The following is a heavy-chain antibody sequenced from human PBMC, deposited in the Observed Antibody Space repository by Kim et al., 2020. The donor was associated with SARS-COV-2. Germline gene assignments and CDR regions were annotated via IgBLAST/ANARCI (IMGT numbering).Heavy chain of an antibody. CDR2: IYHSGST. V-gene: IGHV4-30-2*01. CDR3: ARGLRGDADIVATPRPYFDY. Sequence: SETLSLTCAVSGGSISSGGYSWSWIRQPPGKGLEWIGYIYHSGSTYYNPSLKSRVTISVDRSKNQFSLKLSSVTAADTAVYYCARGLRGDADIVATPRPYFDYWGQGTLVTVSS. J-gene: IGHJ4*02. CDR1: GGSISSGGYS. D-gene: IGHD5-12*01.